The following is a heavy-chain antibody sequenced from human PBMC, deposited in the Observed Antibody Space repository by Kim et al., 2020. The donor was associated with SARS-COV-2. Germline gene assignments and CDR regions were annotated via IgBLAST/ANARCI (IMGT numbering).Heavy chain of an antibody. CDR2: IIPILGIA. D-gene: IGHD3-3*01. CDR1: GGTFSSYA. Sequence: SVKVSCKASGGTFSSYAISWVRQAPGQGLEWMGRIIPILGIANYAQKFQGRVTITADKSTSTAYMELSSLRSEDTAVYYCARDPPPVGGFWSGYYTYYYYGMDVWGQGTTVTVSS. CDR3: ARDPPPVGGFWSGYYTYYYYGMDV. V-gene: IGHV1-69*04. J-gene: IGHJ6*02.